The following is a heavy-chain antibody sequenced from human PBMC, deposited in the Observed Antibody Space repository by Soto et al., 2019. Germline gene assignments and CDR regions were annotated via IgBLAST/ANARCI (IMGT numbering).Heavy chain of an antibody. V-gene: IGHV3-20*04. D-gene: IGHD5-12*01. CDR1: GFTFDDYG. Sequence: EVQLVESGGGVVRPGGSLRLSCAASGFTFDDYGMSWVRQAPGKGLEWVSGINWNGGSTGYADSVKGRFTISRDNAKNTLYLQKNSPRAEETALFYCARGDGYNPLDYWGQGTLVTVSS. CDR3: ARGDGYNPLDY. J-gene: IGHJ4*02. CDR2: INWNGGST.